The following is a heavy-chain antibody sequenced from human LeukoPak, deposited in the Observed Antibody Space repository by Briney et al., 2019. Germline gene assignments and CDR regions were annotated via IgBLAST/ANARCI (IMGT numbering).Heavy chain of an antibody. Sequence: ASVKVSCKASGYTFTGYYMHRVRQAPGQGLEWMGRINAESGGTNYVRKLQGRVTMTRDTSIRTAYIGLSTLGSGDTSVFYCARVPPHFEDSSGYYKGEVNWFDPWGQGTLVTVSS. CDR1: GYTFTGYY. V-gene: IGHV1-2*06. D-gene: IGHD3-22*01. CDR3: ARVPPHFEDSSGYYKGEVNWFDP. J-gene: IGHJ5*02. CDR2: INAESGGT.